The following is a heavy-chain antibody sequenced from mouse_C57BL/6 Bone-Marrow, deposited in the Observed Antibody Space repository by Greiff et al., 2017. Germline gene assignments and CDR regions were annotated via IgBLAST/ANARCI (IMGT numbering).Heavy chain of an antibody. J-gene: IGHJ4*01. CDR2: IYPGNSDT. D-gene: IGHD1-1*01. Sequence: EVQLQQSGTVLARPGASVKMSCKTSGYTFTSYWMHWVKQRPGQGLEWIGAIYPGNSDTSYNQKFKGKAKLTAVTSASTAYMELSSLTNEDSAVYYCTRGRDYYGSSPYYAMDYWGQGTSVTVSS. CDR3: TRGRDYYGSSPYYAMDY. V-gene: IGHV1-5*01. CDR1: GYTFTSYW.